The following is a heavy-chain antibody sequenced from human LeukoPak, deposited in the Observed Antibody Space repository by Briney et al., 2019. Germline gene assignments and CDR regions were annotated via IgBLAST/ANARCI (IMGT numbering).Heavy chain of an antibody. V-gene: IGHV1-2*02. CDR2: SNPHIGGT. D-gene: IGHD3-22*01. CDR3: ARDIRGVYGYDSSGYPDY. CDR1: GYTFTGYY. Sequence: GASVKVSCKASGYTFTGYYMHWVRQAPGQGIEWMGWSNPHIGGTNYAQKFQGRVTMTMATSISTAYMELSRLISDDTAVYYCARDIRGVYGYDSSGYPDYWGQGTLVTVSS. J-gene: IGHJ4*02.